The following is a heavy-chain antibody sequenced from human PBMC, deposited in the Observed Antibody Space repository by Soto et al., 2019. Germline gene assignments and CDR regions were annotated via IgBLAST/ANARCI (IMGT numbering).Heavy chain of an antibody. V-gene: IGHV3-30*18. J-gene: IGHJ1*01. Sequence: GGSLRLSCAASGFTFSSYGMHWVRQAPGKGLEWVAVISYDGSNKYYADSVKGRFTISRDNSKNTLYLQMNSLRAEDTAVYYCAKDEHAHFQHWGQGTLVTVSS. CDR2: ISYDGSNK. CDR3: AKDEHAHFQH. CDR1: GFTFSSYG.